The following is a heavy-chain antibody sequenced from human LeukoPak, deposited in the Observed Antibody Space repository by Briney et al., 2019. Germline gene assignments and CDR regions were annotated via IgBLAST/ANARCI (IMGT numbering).Heavy chain of an antibody. CDR1: GYSFTSYW. V-gene: IGHV5-51*01. CDR3: ARQRGRVDFWSGFYGHDFDY. CDR2: IYSGGSDT. D-gene: IGHD3-3*01. Sequence: PGESLQISFQGSGYSFTSYWIGWVRPRPGKGLEWIGIIYSGGSDTSYSPSCQGQVTISADKPISTAYLQWSSLKASDTAKYYCARQRGRVDFWSGFYGHDFDYWGQGTLVTVSS. J-gene: IGHJ4*02.